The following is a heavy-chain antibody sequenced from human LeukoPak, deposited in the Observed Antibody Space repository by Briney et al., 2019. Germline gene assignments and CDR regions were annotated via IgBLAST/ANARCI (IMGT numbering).Heavy chain of an antibody. D-gene: IGHD2-15*01. CDR3: AKGRFEGYCSGGSCYSGVIGSPALSDFDY. J-gene: IGHJ4*02. CDR1: GFTFSSYG. CDR2: ISYDGSNK. Sequence: GGSLRLSCAASGFTFSSYGMHWVRQAPGKGLEWVAVISYDGSNKYYADSVKGRFTISRDNSKNTLYLQMNSLRAEDTAVYYCAKGRFEGYCSGGSCYSGVIGSPALSDFDYWGQGTLVTVSS. V-gene: IGHV3-30*18.